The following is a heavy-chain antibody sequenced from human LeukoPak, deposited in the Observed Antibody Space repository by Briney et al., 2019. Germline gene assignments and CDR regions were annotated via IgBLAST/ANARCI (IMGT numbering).Heavy chain of an antibody. V-gene: IGHV4-34*01. Sequence: PSETLSLTCAVYGGSFSGYYWSWIRQPPGKGLEWIGEINHSGSTNYNPSLKSRVTISVDTSKNQFSLKLSSVTAADTAVYYCARGSRYSYGYDKYYYYYYMDVWGKGTTVTVSS. CDR3: ARGSRYSYGYDKYYYYYYMDV. D-gene: IGHD5-18*01. CDR1: GGSFSGYY. CDR2: INHSGST. J-gene: IGHJ6*03.